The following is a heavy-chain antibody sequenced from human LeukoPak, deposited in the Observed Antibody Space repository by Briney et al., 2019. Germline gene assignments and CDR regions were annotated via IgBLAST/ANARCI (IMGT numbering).Heavy chain of an antibody. CDR1: GGSISSCY. CDR3: ARRAFYYDSSGIYYFDY. J-gene: IGHJ4*02. V-gene: IGHV4-59*01. CDR2: IYYSGST. Sequence: SETLSLTCTVSGGSISSCYWSWIRQPPGKGLEWIGYIYYSGSTNFNPSLKSRVTISVDTSKNQFSLKLSSVTAADTAVYYCARRAFYYDSSGIYYFDYWGQGTLLTVSS. D-gene: IGHD3-22*01.